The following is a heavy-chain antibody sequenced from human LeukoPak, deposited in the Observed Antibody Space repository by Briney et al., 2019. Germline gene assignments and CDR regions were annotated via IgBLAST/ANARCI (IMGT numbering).Heavy chain of an antibody. Sequence: SETLSLTCAVYGGSFSGYYWSWIRQPPGKGLEWIGEINHSGSTNYNPSLKSRVTISVDTSKNQFSLKLSSVTAADTAVYYCARDSPNHYDFWSGYYKDAFDIWGQGTMVTVSS. CDR2: INHSGST. CDR1: GGSFSGYY. V-gene: IGHV4-34*01. J-gene: IGHJ3*02. D-gene: IGHD3-3*01. CDR3: ARDSPNHYDFWSGYYKDAFDI.